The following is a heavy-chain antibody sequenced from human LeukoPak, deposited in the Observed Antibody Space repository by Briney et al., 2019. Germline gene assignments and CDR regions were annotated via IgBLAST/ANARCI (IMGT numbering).Heavy chain of an antibody. CDR2: IYYSGST. CDR1: GGSIISSSYY. V-gene: IGHV4-39*07. CDR3: ARGPSIAAAATRTYYFDY. J-gene: IGHJ4*02. D-gene: IGHD6-13*01. Sequence: PSETLSLTCTVSGGSIISSSYYWGWIRQPPGKGLEWVGSIYYSGSTYYNPSLKSRVTISVDTSKNQFSLKLSSVSAADTAVYYCARGPSIAAAATRTYYFDYWGQGTLVTVSS.